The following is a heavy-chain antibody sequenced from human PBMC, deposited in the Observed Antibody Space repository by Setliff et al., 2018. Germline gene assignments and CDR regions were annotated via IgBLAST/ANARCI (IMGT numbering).Heavy chain of an antibody. J-gene: IGHJ3*02. CDR1: GGSISSYY. V-gene: IGHV4-59*01. CDR3: ASGGNDYKWGAFDI. Sequence: SETLSLTCTVSGGSISSYYWSWIRQPPGKGLEWIGYIYYSGSTSYNPSLKSRVTISVDTSKNQFSLKLSSVTAADTAVYHCASGGNDYKWGAFDIWGQGTMVTVSS. CDR2: IYYSGST. D-gene: IGHD4-4*01.